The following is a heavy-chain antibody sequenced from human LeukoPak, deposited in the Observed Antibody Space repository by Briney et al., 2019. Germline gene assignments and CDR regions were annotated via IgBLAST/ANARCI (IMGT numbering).Heavy chain of an antibody. Sequence: GGSLRLSCAASGFTFSSYSMNWVRQAPGKGLEWVSSISSSSSYIYYADSVKGRFTISRDNAKNSLYLQMNSLRAEDTAVYYCARDQWELPYFDCWGQGTLVTVSS. CDR1: GFTFSSYS. CDR2: ISSSSSYI. CDR3: ARDQWELPYFDC. D-gene: IGHD1-26*01. V-gene: IGHV3-21*01. J-gene: IGHJ4*02.